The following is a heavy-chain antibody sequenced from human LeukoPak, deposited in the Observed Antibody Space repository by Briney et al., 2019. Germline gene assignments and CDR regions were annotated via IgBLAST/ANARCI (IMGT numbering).Heavy chain of an antibody. V-gene: IGHV3-23*01. J-gene: IGHJ5*02. D-gene: IGHD5-18*01. CDR1: GFTFSSYA. Sequence: PGGSLRLSCAASGFTFSSYAMSWVRQAPGKGREWVSAISGSGSSIYYADAVKGRFTISRDNAKNSLYLQMNSLRAEDTALYYCAKGRYSYGKGWFDPWGQGTLVTVSS. CDR3: AKGRYSYGKGWFDP. CDR2: ISGSGSSI.